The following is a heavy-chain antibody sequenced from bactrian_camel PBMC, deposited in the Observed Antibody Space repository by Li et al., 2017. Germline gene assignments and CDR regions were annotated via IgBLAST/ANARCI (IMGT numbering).Heavy chain of an antibody. CDR2: IYPGGGGK. Sequence: QLVESGGGSVQAGGSLRLSCAASAYTYSSYCMGWFRQAPGKGREVVATIYPGGGGKGYADSVRGRFTISRDNAKNTLFLQMNSLKPEDTAIYYCVAAHVTWAQCGKAPWEHRGQGTQVTVS. CDR1: AYTYSSYC. V-gene: IGHV3S28*01. D-gene: IGHD3*01. J-gene: IGHJ4*01. CDR3: VAAHVTWAQCGKAPWEH.